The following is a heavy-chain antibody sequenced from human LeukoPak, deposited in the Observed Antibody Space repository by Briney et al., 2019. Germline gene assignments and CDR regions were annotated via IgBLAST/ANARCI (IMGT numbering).Heavy chain of an antibody. J-gene: IGHJ4*02. V-gene: IGHV4-34*01. CDR2: VNHGGYT. CDR3: ARGVTPYYFDY. D-gene: IGHD2-21*02. CDR1: GASFNDYY. Sequence: SETLSLTCAVYGASFNDYYWTWIRQPPGGELEWIGEVNHGGYTNYNPTLKSRVTLSVDTSKNQFSLKVNSVIAADTAVYYCARGVTPYYFDYWGQGTLVTVSS.